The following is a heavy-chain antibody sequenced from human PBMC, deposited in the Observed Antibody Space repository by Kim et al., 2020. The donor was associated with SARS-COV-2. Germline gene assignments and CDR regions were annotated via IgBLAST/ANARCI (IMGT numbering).Heavy chain of an antibody. CDR1: GGSISSYY. D-gene: IGHD6-19*01. V-gene: IGHV4-59*13. CDR3: ARVRRVDSSGWYGTGGGFDY. Sequence: SETLSLTCTVSGGSISSYYWSWIRQPPGKGLEWIGYIYYSGSTNYNPSLKSRVTISVDTSKNQFSLKLSSVTAADTAVYYCARVRRVDSSGWYGTGGGFDYWGQGTLVTVSS. J-gene: IGHJ4*02. CDR2: IYYSGST.